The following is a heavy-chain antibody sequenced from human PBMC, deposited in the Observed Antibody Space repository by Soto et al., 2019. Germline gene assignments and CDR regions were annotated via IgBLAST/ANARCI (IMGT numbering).Heavy chain of an antibody. J-gene: IGHJ6*03. CDR3: AKGSSSTQFLNYYFWHMDV. CDR1: GLSFPNYA. V-gene: IGHV3-23*01. CDR2: IGGSGAYT. Sequence: LLESGGGLVQPGGSLRLSCVASGLSFPNYAMNWVRQAPGKGLEWVSGIGGSGAYTYYADSVKGRFTISRDNSKNTVYLQMNSLRGEDTAVYYCAKGSSSTQFLNYYFWHMDVWGKGTTVSVSS. D-gene: IGHD2-2*01.